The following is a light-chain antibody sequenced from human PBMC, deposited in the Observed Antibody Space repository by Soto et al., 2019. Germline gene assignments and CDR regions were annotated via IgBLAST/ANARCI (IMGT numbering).Light chain of an antibody. V-gene: IGKV3-20*01. CDR2: ATS. J-gene: IGKJ1*01. CDR1: QSVSSRY. CDR3: QQYGTSLSP. Sequence: IVLRQSPGTVSLSPGDTAALSCRASQSVSSRYLAWYQQKSGQAPRLLIYATSSRATDIPDRFIGYGSGTDFTLSISGLEPEDFAVYYCQQYGTSLSPFGHGAKVAIK.